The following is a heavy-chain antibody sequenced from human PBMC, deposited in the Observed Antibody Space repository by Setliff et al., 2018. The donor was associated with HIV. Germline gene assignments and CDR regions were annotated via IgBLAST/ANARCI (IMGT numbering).Heavy chain of an antibody. CDR3: ARGVVGATYNPFDY. CDR2: IFHTGST. J-gene: IGHJ4*02. CDR1: GGSISSYY. D-gene: IGHD1-26*01. V-gene: IGHV4-59*12. Sequence: SETLSLTCTVSGGSISSYYWGWIRQPPGKGLEWIGSIFHTGSTNYNPSLKSRVTISVDTSKNQFSLKLSSVTAADTAVYYCARGVVGATYNPFDYWGQGTLVTVSS.